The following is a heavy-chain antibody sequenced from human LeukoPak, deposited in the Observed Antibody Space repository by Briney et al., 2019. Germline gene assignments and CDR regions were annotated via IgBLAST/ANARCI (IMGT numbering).Heavy chain of an antibody. Sequence: SETLSLTCTVSGGSISSYYWSWIRQPPGKGLEWIGYIYYSGSTNYNPSLKSRVTISVDTSKNQFSLKLSSVTAADTAVYYCARQESYYDSSGYYQGYFDLWGRGTLVTVSS. V-gene: IGHV4-59*08. CDR3: ARQESYYDSSGYYQGYFDL. D-gene: IGHD3-22*01. CDR1: GGSISSYY. J-gene: IGHJ2*01. CDR2: IYYSGST.